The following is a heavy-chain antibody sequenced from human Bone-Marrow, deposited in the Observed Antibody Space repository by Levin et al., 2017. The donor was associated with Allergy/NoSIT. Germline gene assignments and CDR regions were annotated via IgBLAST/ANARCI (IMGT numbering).Heavy chain of an antibody. CDR3: ASYRDFGDYMDH. CDR1: GASMRKYY. CDR2: VYGNGNI. Sequence: SETLSLTCTVSGASMRKYYWTWLRQPAGKGLEWMGRVYGNGNIDHNPSLKNRVTMLIDTSRNQFSLTLYSVTAADTAVYYCASYRDFGDYMDHWGQGTLVTVS. J-gene: IGHJ4*02. D-gene: IGHD4-17*01. V-gene: IGHV4-4*07.